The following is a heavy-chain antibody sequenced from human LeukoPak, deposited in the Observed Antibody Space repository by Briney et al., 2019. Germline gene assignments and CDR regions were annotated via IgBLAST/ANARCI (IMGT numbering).Heavy chain of an antibody. CDR2: ISGSGGST. Sequence: GGSLRLSCAASGFTFSSYAMSWVRQAPGKGLEWVSAISGSGGSTYYADSVKGRFTISRDNSKNTLYPQMNSLRAEDTAVYYCAKGVRGYSYGYEVSDRGTSYWGQGTLVTVSS. D-gene: IGHD5-18*01. J-gene: IGHJ4*02. CDR1: GFTFSSYA. V-gene: IGHV3-23*01. CDR3: AKGVRGYSYGYEVSDRGTSY.